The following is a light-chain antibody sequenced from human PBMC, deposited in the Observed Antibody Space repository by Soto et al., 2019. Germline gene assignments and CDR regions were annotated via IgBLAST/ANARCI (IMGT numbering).Light chain of an antibody. Sequence: EIVLTQSPGTLSLSPGERATLSCRASQSVSSNKIAWYQQKPGQAPRLLIFGASSRATGIPDRLSGSGSGTDFTLTISRLEPEDIAVYYCQQYDSAPRTFGQGTKVEIK. CDR2: GAS. CDR3: QQYDSAPRT. J-gene: IGKJ1*01. V-gene: IGKV3-20*01. CDR1: QSVSSNK.